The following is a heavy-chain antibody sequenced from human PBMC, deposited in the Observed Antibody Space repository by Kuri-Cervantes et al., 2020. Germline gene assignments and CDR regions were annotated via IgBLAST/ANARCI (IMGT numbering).Heavy chain of an antibody. Sequence: GESLKISCAASGFTFSSYSMNWVRQAPGKGLEWVSYISSSSSTIYYADSGKGRFTISRDNAKNSLYLQMNSLRAEDAAVYYCARDGTIFWIPVMDVWGKGTTVTVSS. CDR2: ISSSSSTI. CDR1: GFTFSSYS. D-gene: IGHD3-9*01. J-gene: IGHJ6*04. V-gene: IGHV3-48*01. CDR3: ARDGTIFWIPVMDV.